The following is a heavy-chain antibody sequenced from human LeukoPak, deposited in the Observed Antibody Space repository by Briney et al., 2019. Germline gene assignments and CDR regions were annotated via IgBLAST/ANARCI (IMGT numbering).Heavy chain of an antibody. CDR3: ARAVFRAMPAATNYWFDP. CDR2: INPNSGVT. V-gene: IGHV1-2*02. J-gene: IGHJ5*02. Sequence: ASVKVSCKASGYTFTGHYMHWVRHAPGQGLEWMGWINPNSGVTNYAQKFQGRVTMTRDTSITTAYMELRRLRSDDTAVYYCARAVFRAMPAATNYWFDPWGQGTLVTVSS. CDR1: GYTFTGHY. D-gene: IGHD2-2*01.